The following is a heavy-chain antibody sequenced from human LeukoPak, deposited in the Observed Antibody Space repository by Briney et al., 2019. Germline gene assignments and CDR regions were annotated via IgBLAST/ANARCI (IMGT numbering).Heavy chain of an antibody. Sequence: SVKVSCKASGGTFSSYAISWVRQAPGQGLEWMGGIIPIFGTANYAQKFQGRVTITADESTSTAYMELSSLRSEDTAVYYCARDWGPEGRDNVVVPAASSYYYYMDVWGKGTTVTVSS. V-gene: IGHV1-69*13. CDR1: GGTFSSYA. CDR2: IIPIFGTA. D-gene: IGHD2-2*01. J-gene: IGHJ6*03. CDR3: ARDWGPEGRDNVVVPAASSYYYYMDV.